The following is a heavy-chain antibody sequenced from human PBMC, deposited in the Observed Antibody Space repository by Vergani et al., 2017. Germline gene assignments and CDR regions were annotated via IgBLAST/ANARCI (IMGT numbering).Heavy chain of an antibody. CDR2: IYYSGST. CDR1: GGSISSSSYY. D-gene: IGHD2-15*01. V-gene: IGHV4-39*07. Sequence: QLQLQESGPGLVKPSETLSLTCTVSGGSISSSSYYWGWIRQPPGKGLEWIGSIYYSGSTYYNPSLKSRVTISVDTSKNPFSLKLSSVTAADTAVYYCARGGSRDCSGGSCYPYAFDIWGQGTMVTVSS. J-gene: IGHJ3*02. CDR3: ARGGSRDCSGGSCYPYAFDI.